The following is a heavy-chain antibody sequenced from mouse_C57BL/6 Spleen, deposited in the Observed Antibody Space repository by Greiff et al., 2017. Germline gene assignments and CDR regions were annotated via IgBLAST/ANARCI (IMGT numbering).Heavy chain of an antibody. J-gene: IGHJ2*01. D-gene: IGHD2-4*01. CDR2: IDPISGGT. Sequence: QVQLQQPGAELVKPGASVKLSCKASGYTFTSYWMHWVKQRPGRGLEWIGRIDPISGGTNYNEKFKGKATLTVDKPSSTAYMQRSSLTSEDSAVYYFARSAYDYDGDFDYWGQGATLTGSS. CDR3: ARSAYDYDGDFDY. CDR1: GYTFTSYW. V-gene: IGHV1-72*01.